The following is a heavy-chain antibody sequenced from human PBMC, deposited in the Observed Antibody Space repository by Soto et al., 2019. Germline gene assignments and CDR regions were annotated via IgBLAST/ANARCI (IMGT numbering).Heavy chain of an antibody. V-gene: IGHV5-51*01. CDR3: AASIFYYGMDV. CDR1: GDTFINYW. Sequence: PVELMKICCKGSGDTFINYWIGWVRQMPGKGLEWMGIIYPGDSDTKYNPSFQGQVTISADKSITTTYLRWTSLKASDTAIYYCAASIFYYGMDVWGQGTTVTVSS. J-gene: IGHJ6*02. CDR2: IYPGDSDT.